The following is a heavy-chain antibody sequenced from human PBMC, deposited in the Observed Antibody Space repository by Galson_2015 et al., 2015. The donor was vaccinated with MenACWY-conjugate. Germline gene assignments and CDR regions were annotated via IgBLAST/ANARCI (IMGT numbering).Heavy chain of an antibody. V-gene: IGHV4-39*01. CDR1: GGSISSSDYW. Sequence: SETLSLTCPVSGGSISSSDYWWGWVRQPPGKGLEWIASIHHSETTHYNPSLKSRVSISIDTSKNQFSLKLTSVSAADTAVYYCARLPRGINLILEGSWGQGILVAVSS. J-gene: IGHJ5*02. CDR3: ARLPRGINLILEGS. CDR2: IHHSETT. D-gene: IGHD3-22*01.